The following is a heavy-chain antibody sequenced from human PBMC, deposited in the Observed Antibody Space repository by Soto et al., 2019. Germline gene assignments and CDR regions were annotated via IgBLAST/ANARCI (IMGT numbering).Heavy chain of an antibody. Sequence: QVQLQESGPGLVKPSETLSLTCTVSGGSISSYYWSWIRQPPGKGLEWIGDIYYSGSTNYNPSLKSRVTISVDTSKNQFSLKLSSVTAADTAVYYCARRLHSWSFLYFDYWGQGTLVTVSS. CDR3: ARRLHSWSFLYFDY. D-gene: IGHD1-26*01. CDR2: IYYSGST. CDR1: GGSISSYY. V-gene: IGHV4-59*01. J-gene: IGHJ4*02.